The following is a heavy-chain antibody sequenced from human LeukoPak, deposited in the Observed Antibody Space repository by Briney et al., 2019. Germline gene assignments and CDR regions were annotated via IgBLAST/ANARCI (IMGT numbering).Heavy chain of an antibody. Sequence: GGSLRLSCAASGFTFSSYWMGWVRQAPGKGLEWVANIKEDGSAKYYLDSVKGRFTISRDNAKNSLYLQMNSLRAEDTAVYYCERKGTHRATVDHWGQGTLVTVSS. V-gene: IGHV3-7*01. CDR3: ERKGTHRATVDH. CDR1: GFTFSSYW. CDR2: IKEDGSAK. J-gene: IGHJ4*02. D-gene: IGHD1-1*01.